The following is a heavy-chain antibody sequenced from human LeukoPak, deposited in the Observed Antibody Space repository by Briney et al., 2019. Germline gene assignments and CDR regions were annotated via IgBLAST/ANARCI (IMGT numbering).Heavy chain of an antibody. CDR1: GDSISSSSYY. V-gene: IGHV4-39*01. CDR2: IYNSGSA. D-gene: IGHD4-17*01. J-gene: IGHJ4*02. Sequence: PSETLSLTCTVSGDSISSSSYYWGWLRQPPGKGLEWIGSIYNSGSAHYNPSLTSCITISVDTFNNQLSMRVNAVTAADTAVYYCARNGTVTVSGTKFNYFYYWGQGTLVTVSS. CDR3: ARNGTVTVSGTKFNYFYY.